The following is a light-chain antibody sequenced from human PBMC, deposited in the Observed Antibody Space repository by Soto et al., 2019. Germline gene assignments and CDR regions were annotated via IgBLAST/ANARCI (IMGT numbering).Light chain of an antibody. CDR1: SSDVGGYNY. CDR3: SSYADSNSDV. V-gene: IGLV2-8*01. CDR2: EVT. Sequence: QSALTQPPSASGSPGQSVTISCTGTSSDVGGYNYVYWYQQHPGKAPKLMIYEVTKRPSGVPDRFSGSKSGNTASLTVSGLKAEDEADYYFSSYADSNSDVFGTGTKVTVL. J-gene: IGLJ1*01.